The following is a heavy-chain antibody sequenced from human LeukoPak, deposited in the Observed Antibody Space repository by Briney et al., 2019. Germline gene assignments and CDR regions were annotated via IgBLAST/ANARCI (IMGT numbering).Heavy chain of an antibody. D-gene: IGHD5-12*01. V-gene: IGHV3-30-3*01. CDR3: ARDPDSGYGVRYYFDE. CDR2: ISYVGSNK. CDR1: GFTLSTYA. Sequence: GGSLRLSCAASGFTLSTYAMHCVRQVPGNGLEWVAVISYVGSNKYYADSVKGRFTISTDNSKTAIYLQLSSLSAEHTAVYYCARDPDSGYGVRYYFDEWGQGSLVTVSS. J-gene: IGHJ4*02.